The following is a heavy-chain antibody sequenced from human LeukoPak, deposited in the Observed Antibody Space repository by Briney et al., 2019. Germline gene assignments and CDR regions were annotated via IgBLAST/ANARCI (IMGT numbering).Heavy chain of an antibody. CDR2: IYTSGST. Sequence: PSETLSLTCTVSGGSISSGSYYWSWIRQPAGKGLEWIGRIYTSGSTNYNPSLKSRVTISVDTSKNQFSLKLSSVTAADTAVYYCARSPDIMRYYFDYWGQGTLVTVSS. V-gene: IGHV4-61*02. CDR3: ARSPDIMRYYFDY. CDR1: GGSISSGSYY. D-gene: IGHD5-12*01. J-gene: IGHJ4*02.